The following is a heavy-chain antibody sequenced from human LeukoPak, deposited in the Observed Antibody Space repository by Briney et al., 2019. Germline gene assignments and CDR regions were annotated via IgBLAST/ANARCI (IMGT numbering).Heavy chain of an antibody. Sequence: ASVKVSCKASGYTFTSYGISWVRQAPGQGLEWIGWISAYNGNTNYAQKLQGRVTMTTDTSTSTAYMELRSLRSDDTAVYYCAREVSGGSGSSSNYYYYYMDVWGKGTTVTVSS. D-gene: IGHD3-10*01. V-gene: IGHV1-18*01. CDR1: GYTFTSYG. CDR2: ISAYNGNT. CDR3: AREVSGGSGSSSNYYYYYMDV. J-gene: IGHJ6*03.